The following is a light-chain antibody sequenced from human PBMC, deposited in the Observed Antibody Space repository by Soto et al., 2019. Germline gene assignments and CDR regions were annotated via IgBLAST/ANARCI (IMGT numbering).Light chain of an antibody. CDR3: SSFTNSIV. CDR2: DVS. CDR1: SSDVGGYNY. Sequence: QSALTQPASVSGSPGQSITISCTGTSSDVGGYNYVSWYQQHPGKAPKLMIYDVSNRPSGVSNRFSGSKSGNTASLTISGLQAEGEADYYCSSFTNSIVYGGGTKLTVL. V-gene: IGLV2-14*01. J-gene: IGLJ2*01.